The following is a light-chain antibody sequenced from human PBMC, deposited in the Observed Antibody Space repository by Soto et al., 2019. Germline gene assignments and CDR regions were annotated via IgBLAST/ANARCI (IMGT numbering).Light chain of an antibody. CDR2: EAS. J-gene: IGLJ1*01. CDR1: SGDVGGYYY. V-gene: IGLV2-14*01. Sequence: QSALTQPASVSGSPGQSITISCTGTSGDVGGYYYVSWYQQLPGKAPKLMISEASNRPSGVSNRFSGSKSGNTASLTISGLQAEDEADYYCSSYTAGGTSFGPGTKVTVL. CDR3: SSYTAGGTS.